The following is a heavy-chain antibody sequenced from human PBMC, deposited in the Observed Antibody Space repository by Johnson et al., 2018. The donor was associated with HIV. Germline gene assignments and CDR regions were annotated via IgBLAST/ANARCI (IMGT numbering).Heavy chain of an antibody. V-gene: IGHV3-66*01. D-gene: IGHD3-22*01. Sequence: VQLVESGGGLVEPGGSLRLSCAASGFTFNNAWMSWVRQAPGKGLEWVSVIYSGGSTYYADSVQGRFTISRDNAKNSLYLQLNSLRAEDTALYYCARLVSSSFTHAFEIWGQGTMVTVSS. J-gene: IGHJ3*02. CDR3: ARLVSSSFTHAFEI. CDR2: IYSGGST. CDR1: GFTFNNAW.